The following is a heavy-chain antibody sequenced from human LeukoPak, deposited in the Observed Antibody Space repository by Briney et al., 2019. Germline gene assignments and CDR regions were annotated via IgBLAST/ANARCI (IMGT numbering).Heavy chain of an antibody. CDR3: ARTKYAGTRWFDP. J-gene: IGHJ5*02. D-gene: IGHD6-13*01. V-gene: IGHV4-30-2*01. CDR1: GGSISSGGYS. CDR2: IYHSGST. Sequence: SETLSLTCAVSGGSISSGGYSWSWIRQPPGKGLEWIGYIYHSGSTYYNPSLKSRVTISVDRSKNQLSLKLSSVTAADTAVYYCARTKYAGTRWFDPWGQGTLVTVSS.